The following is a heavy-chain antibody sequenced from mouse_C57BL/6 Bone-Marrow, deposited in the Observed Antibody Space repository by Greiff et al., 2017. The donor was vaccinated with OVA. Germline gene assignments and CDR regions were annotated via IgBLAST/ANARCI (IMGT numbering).Heavy chain of an antibody. V-gene: IGHV7-1*01. D-gene: IGHD1-1*01. Sequence: EVHLVESGGGLVQSGRSLRLSCATSGFTFSDFYMEWVRQAPGKGLEWIAASRNKANDYTTEYSASVKGRFIVSRDTSQSILYLQMNALRAEDTAIYYCARDAYGSSYVSYAMDYWGQGTSVTVSS. CDR3: ARDAYGSSYVSYAMDY. CDR1: GFTFSDFY. J-gene: IGHJ4*01. CDR2: SRNKANDYTT.